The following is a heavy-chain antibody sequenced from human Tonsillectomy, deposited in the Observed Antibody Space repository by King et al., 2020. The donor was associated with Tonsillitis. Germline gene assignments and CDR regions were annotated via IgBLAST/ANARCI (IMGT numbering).Heavy chain of an antibody. V-gene: IGHV3-53*01. CDR2: IYSGGST. Sequence: VQLVESGGGLIQPGGSLRLSCAASGFTVSSNYMSWVRQAPGKGLEWASVIYSGGSTYYADSGKGRFTISRDNSKNPLYLQMNSLRAEDTAVYYCARVLRGNYYDSSGYPAYWGQGTLVTVSS. D-gene: IGHD3-22*01. J-gene: IGHJ4*02. CDR1: GFTVSSNY. CDR3: ARVLRGNYYDSSGYPAY.